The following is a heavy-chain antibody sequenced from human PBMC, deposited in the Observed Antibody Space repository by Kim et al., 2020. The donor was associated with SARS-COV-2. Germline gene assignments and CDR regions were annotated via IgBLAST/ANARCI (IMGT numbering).Heavy chain of an antibody. D-gene: IGHD5-18*01. CDR2: T. Sequence: TTYAASVKGRLTVPRDGSKNTAYLQMNSLKCEDTAVYYCTKGYSYGDFDSWGQGTLVTVSS. V-gene: IGHV3-73*01. J-gene: IGHJ4*02. CDR3: TKGYSYGDFDS.